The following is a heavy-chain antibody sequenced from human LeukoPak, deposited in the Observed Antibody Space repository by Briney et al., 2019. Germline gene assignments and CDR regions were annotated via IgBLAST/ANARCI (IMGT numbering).Heavy chain of an antibody. CDR1: GFTFSSYG. D-gene: IGHD2-2*01. J-gene: IGHJ5*02. V-gene: IGHV3-30*03. CDR2: ISYDGSNK. CDR3: AILVPAHDP. Sequence: GGSLRLSCAASGFTFSSYGMHWVRQAPGKGLEWVAVISYDGSNKYYADSVKGRFTISRDNSKNTLYLQMNSLRAEDTAVYYCAILVPAHDPWGQGTLVTVSS.